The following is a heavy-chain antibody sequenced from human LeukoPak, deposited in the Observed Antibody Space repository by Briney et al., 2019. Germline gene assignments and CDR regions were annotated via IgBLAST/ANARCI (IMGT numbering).Heavy chain of an antibody. CDR3: ARDMAARYCSSTSCPGKYYMDV. V-gene: IGHV1-18*01. CDR2: ISAYNGNT. CDR1: GYSFTSYG. J-gene: IGHJ6*03. D-gene: IGHD2-2*01. Sequence: ASVTVSCTASGYSFTSYGISWVRQAPGQGLEWVGWISAYNGNTNYAQKLQGRVTMTTDTSTSTAYMELRSPRSDDTAVYYCARDMAARYCSSTSCPGKYYMDVWGKGTTVTVSS.